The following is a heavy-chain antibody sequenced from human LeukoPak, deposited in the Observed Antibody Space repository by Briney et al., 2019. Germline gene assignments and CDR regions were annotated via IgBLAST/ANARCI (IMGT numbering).Heavy chain of an antibody. CDR2: ISGSGGST. CDR3: AKDSDELVAAAYNWFDP. V-gene: IGHV3-23*01. J-gene: IGHJ5*02. Sequence: PGETLRLSCAASGFTFSSHGMNWVRQAPGKGLEWVSGISGSGGSTYYADSVKGRFTISRDSSKNTLYLQMNSLRVEDTAVYYCAKDSDELVAAAYNWFDPWGQGTLVTVSS. D-gene: IGHD6-13*01. CDR1: GFTFSSHG.